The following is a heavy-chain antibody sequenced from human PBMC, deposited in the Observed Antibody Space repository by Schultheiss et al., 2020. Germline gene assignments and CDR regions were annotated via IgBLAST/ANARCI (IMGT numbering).Heavy chain of an antibody. V-gene: IGHV1-2*02. CDR2: INPNSGGT. D-gene: IGHD4-17*01. Sequence: ASVKVSCKASGYTFTGNYMHWVRQAPGQGLEWMGWINPNSGGTNYAQKFQGRVTMTRDTSISTAYMELSSLTSDDTAVYYCARDSGSTLTTFGPPGHPWGQGTLVT. J-gene: IGHJ5*02. CDR3: ARDSGSTLTTFGPPGHP. CDR1: GYTFTGNY.